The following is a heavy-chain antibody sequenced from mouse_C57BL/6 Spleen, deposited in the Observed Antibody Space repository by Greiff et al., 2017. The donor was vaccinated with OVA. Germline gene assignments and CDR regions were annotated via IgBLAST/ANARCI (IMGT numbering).Heavy chain of an antibody. CDR3: ARDLPPIYDGSYAYAMDY. Sequence: QVQLQQSGAELARPGASVKLSCKASGYTFTSYGISWVKQRTGQGLEWIGEIYTRSGTTYYNEKFKGKATMTADKSSSTAYMGLLSLTSEYSAVYFCARDLPPIYDGSYAYAMDYWGQGTSVTVSS. D-gene: IGHD2-3*01. V-gene: IGHV1-81*01. J-gene: IGHJ4*01. CDR2: IYTRSGTT. CDR1: GYTFTSYG.